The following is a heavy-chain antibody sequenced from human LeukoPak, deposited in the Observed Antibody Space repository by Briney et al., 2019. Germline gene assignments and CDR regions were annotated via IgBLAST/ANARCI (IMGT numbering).Heavy chain of an antibody. CDR3: ARRYDTSGRLDY. CDR1: GGSIRSYC. J-gene: IGHJ4*02. Sequence: PSETLSLTCTVSGGSIRSYCWSWIRQPPGKGLEWIGYIYYIGGTNYNPSLKSRVTISLDTSKNQFSLKLNSVTAADTAVYYCARRYDTSGRLDYWGQGTLVTVSS. V-gene: IGHV4-59*08. D-gene: IGHD3-22*01. CDR2: IYYIGGT.